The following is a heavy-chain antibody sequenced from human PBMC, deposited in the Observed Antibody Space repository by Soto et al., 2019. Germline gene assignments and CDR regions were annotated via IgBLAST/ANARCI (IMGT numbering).Heavy chain of an antibody. CDR1: GFTFSSYG. CDR2: IRYDGSNK. CDR3: STDSYFTLKLVRFDY. Sequence: GGSLRLSCAASGFTFSSYGMHWVRQAPGKGLEWVSVIRYDGSNKYYADSVKGRFTISRDNSKSMVYLQMNSLKTEDTAVYYCSTDSYFTLKLVRFDYWGLGTLVTVSS. D-gene: IGHD6-6*01. J-gene: IGHJ4*01. V-gene: IGHV3-33*01.